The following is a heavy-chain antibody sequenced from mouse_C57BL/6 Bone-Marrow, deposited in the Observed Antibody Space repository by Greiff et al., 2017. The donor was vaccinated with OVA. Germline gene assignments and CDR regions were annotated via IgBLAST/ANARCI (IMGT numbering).Heavy chain of an antibody. D-gene: IGHD2-1*01. V-gene: IGHV1-58*01. CDR1: GYTFTSYG. Sequence: EVQVVESGAELVRPGSSVKMSCKTSGYTFTSYGINWVKQRPGQGLEWIGYIYLGNGYTEYNEKFKGKATLTSDTSSSTAYMQLSSLTSEDSAIYFSARWCNYYFGYWGQGTTLTVAA. J-gene: IGHJ2*01. CDR2: IYLGNGYT. CDR3: ARWCNYYFGY.